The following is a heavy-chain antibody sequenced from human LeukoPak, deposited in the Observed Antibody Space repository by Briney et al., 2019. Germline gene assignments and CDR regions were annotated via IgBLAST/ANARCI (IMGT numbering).Heavy chain of an antibody. V-gene: IGHV3-48*04. Sequence: PGGSLRLSCAASGFTFSSYSMNWVRQAPGKGLEWVSYISSSSSTIYYADSVKGRFTISRDNAKNSLYLQMNSLRAEDTAVYCCARDHLLLDYWGQGTLVTVSS. CDR2: ISSSSSTI. J-gene: IGHJ4*02. CDR1: GFTFSSYS. CDR3: ARDHLLLDY.